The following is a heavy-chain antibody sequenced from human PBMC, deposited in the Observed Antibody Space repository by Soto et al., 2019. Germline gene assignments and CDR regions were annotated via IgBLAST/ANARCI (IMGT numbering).Heavy chain of an antibody. D-gene: IGHD1-20*01. V-gene: IGHV5-10-1*01. CDR1: GYSFTSYW. J-gene: IGHJ6*02. CDR2: IDPSDSYT. CDR3: ARYITRGYYYYGMDV. Sequence: GESLKISCKGSGYSFTSYWISWVRQMPGKGLEWMGRIDPSDSYTNYSPSFQGHVTISADKSISTAYLQWSGLKASDTAMYYCARYITRGYYYYGMDVWGQGTTVTVSS.